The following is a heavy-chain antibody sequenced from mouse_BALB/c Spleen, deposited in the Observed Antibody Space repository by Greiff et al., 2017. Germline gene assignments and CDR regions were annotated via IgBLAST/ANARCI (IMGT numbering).Heavy chain of an antibody. V-gene: IGHV5-17*02. CDR2: ISSGSSTI. Sequence: EVKLVESGGGLVQPGGSRKLSCAASGFTFSSFGMHWVRQAPEKELEWVAYISSGSSTIYYADTVKGRFTISRDNPKNTLFLQMTSLRSEDTAMYYCARSHYYAMDYWGQGTSVTVSS. CDR1: GFTFSSFG. CDR3: ARSHYYAMDY. J-gene: IGHJ4*01.